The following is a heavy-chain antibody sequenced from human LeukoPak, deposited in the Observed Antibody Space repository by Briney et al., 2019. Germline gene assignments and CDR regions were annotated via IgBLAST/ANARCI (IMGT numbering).Heavy chain of an antibody. D-gene: IGHD3-3*01. J-gene: IGHJ6*03. V-gene: IGHV7-4-1*02. CDR2: INTNTGNP. CDR1: GYTFTSYA. Sequence: ASVKVSCKASGYTFTSYAMNWVRQAPGQGLEWMGLINTNTGNPTYAQGFTGRFVFSLDTSVSTAYLQISSLKAEDTAVYYCARDGNDYDFAPYYYYYYMDVWGKGTTVTVSS. CDR3: ARDGNDYDFAPYYYYYYMDV.